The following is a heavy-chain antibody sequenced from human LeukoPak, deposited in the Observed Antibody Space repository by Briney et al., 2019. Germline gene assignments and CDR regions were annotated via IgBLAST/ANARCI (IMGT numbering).Heavy chain of an antibody. J-gene: IGHJ5*02. D-gene: IGHD4-17*01. CDR3: ARGDYGDYDWFDP. CDR2: IIPIFGTA. CDR1: GGTFSSYA. V-gene: IGHV1-69*13. Sequence: SVKVSCKASGGTFSSYAISWVRQAPGQGLEWMGGIIPIFGTANYAQKFQGRVTITADESASTAYMELSSLRSEDTAVYYCARGDYGDYDWFDPWGQGTLVTVSS.